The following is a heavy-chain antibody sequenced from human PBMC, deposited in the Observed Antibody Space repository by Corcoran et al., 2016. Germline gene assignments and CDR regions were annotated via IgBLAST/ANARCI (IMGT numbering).Heavy chain of an antibody. J-gene: IGHJ4*02. V-gene: IGHV4-34*01. CDR2: INPSGST. CDR3: ARGGRLPSSYDVDY. CDR1: GGSFSGYY. Sequence: QVQLQQWGAGLLKPSETLSLTCAVYGGSFSGYYWSWIRQPPGKGLEWIGEINPSGSTNYNPSLESRVTISVDTSKNQCSLKLSSVTAADTAVYFCARGGRLPSSYDVDYWGQGTLVTGSS. D-gene: IGHD5-12*01.